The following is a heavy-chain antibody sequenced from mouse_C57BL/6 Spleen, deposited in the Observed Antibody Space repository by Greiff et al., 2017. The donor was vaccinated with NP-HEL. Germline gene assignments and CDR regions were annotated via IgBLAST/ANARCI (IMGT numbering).Heavy chain of an antibody. D-gene: IGHD1-1*01. CDR1: GYAFTNYL. Sequence: QVQLQQSGAELVRPGTSVKVSCKASGYAFTNYLIEWVKQRPGQGLEWIGVINPGSGGTNYNEKFKGKATLTADKSSSTAYMQLSSLTSEDSAVYFCARDITTVVAMDYWGQGTSVTVSS. CDR3: ARDITTVVAMDY. J-gene: IGHJ4*01. CDR2: INPGSGGT. V-gene: IGHV1-54*01.